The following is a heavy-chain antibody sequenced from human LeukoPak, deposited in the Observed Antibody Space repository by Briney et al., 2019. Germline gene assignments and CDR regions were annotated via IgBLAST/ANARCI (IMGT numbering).Heavy chain of an antibody. CDR3: ARDGHYFAMDV. V-gene: IGHV3-7*03. CDR1: GFTFNYYW. J-gene: IGHJ6*02. Sequence: PGGSLSLSCAASGFTFNYYWMGWVRQTPGKGLEWLANIKPDGSEKYYVDSVRGRFTISRGNAKSSVHLQMNGLRAGDTAIYYCARDGHYFAMDVWGQGTTVTVSS. CDR2: IKPDGSEK.